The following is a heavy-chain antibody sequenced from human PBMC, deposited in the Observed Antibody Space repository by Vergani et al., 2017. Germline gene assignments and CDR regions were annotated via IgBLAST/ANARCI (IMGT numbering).Heavy chain of an antibody. V-gene: IGHV4-61*01. CDR1: GYSISSGYY. CDR2: IYYSGST. CDR3: ARSPPGFSDSSGYLDY. Sequence: QVQLQESGPGLVKPSETLSLTCAVSGYSISSGYYWSWIRQPPGKGLEWIGYIYYSGSTNYNPSLKSRVTISVDTSKNQFSLKLSSVTAADTAVYYCARSPPGFSDSSGYLDYWGQGTLVTVSS. J-gene: IGHJ4*02. D-gene: IGHD3-22*01.